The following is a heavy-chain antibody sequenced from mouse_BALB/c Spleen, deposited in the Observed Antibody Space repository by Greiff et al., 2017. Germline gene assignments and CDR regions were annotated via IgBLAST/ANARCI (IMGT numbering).Heavy chain of an antibody. V-gene: IGHV2-9*02. CDR3: ARDYYGRNYFDY. D-gene: IGHD1-2*01. J-gene: IGHJ2*01. CDR1: GFSLTSYG. CDR2: IWAGGST. Sequence: VNVVESGPGLVAPSQSLSITCTVSGFSLTSYGVHWVRQPPGKGLEWLGVIWAGGSTNYNSALMSRLSISKDNSKSQVFLKMNSLQTDDTAMYYCARDYYGRNYFDYWGQGTTLTVSS.